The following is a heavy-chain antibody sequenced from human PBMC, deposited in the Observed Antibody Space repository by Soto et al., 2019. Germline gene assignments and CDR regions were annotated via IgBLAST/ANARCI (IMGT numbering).Heavy chain of an antibody. CDR1: GFTFSSYG. V-gene: IGHV3-30*03. CDR3: ATPIGHGWYELDY. J-gene: IGHJ4*02. D-gene: IGHD6-19*01. CDR2: ISYDGSNK. Sequence: QVQLVESGGGVVQPGRSLRLSCAASGFTFSSYGMHWVRQAPGKGLEWVAVISYDGSNKYYADSVKGRFTISRDNSKNTLYLQMNSLRAEDTAVYYCATPIGHGWYELDYWGQGTLVTVSS.